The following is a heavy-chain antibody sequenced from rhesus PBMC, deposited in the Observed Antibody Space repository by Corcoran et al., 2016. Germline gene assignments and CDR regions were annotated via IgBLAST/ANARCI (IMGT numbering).Heavy chain of an antibody. D-gene: IGHD4-23*01. CDR1: GGSFSSYW. Sequence: QVQLQESGPRLVKPSETLSLTCAVSGGSFSSYWWSWIRQPPGKGLEWIGEVNGKGGRPNSTPTRKGRVTITKDASKKQCSLRLNSVTAADTAVYYCATKNTINTAIGLDSWGQGVVVTVSS. CDR2: VNGKGGRP. J-gene: IGHJ6*01. CDR3: ATKNTINTAIGLDS. V-gene: IGHV4-80*01.